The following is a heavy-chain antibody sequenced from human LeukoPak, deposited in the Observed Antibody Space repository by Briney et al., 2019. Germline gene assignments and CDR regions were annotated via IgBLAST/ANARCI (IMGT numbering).Heavy chain of an antibody. CDR1: GYTFIDYY. CDR2: INPNSGVT. J-gene: IGHJ6*03. V-gene: IGHV1-2*02. CDR3: ARAKLDYYYYYMDV. Sequence: ASVKVSCKSSGYTFIDYYIFWVRQAPGQGLEWMGWINPNSGVTTYAQRFQGRVSMTTDTSIKSAYMELNSLKSDDTALYYCARAKLDYYYYYMDVWGQGTTVTVSS. D-gene: IGHD6-6*01.